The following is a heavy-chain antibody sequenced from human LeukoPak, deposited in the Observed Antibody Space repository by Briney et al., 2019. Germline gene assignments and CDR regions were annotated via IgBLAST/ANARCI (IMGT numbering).Heavy chain of an antibody. D-gene: IGHD1-26*01. J-gene: IGHJ4*02. V-gene: IGHV3-15*07. CDR3: TTESSGSLPY. CDR2: IKNKADRGEI. CDR1: GFSFSDTY. Sequence: GGSLGLSCAASGFSFSDTYINWVRQIPGTGLEWVGLIKNKADRGEIEYAAPVKDRFTISRDDSKNTEYLQMSSLKTEDTAVYYCTTESSGSLPYWGQGTLVTVSS.